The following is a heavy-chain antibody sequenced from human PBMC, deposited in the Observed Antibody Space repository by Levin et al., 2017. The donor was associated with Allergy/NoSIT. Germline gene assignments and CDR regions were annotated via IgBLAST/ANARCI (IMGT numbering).Heavy chain of an antibody. V-gene: IGHV4-59*01. Sequence: PSETLSLTCTVSGGSISSYYWSWIRQPPGKGLEWIGYIYYSGSTNYNPSLKSRVTISVDTSKNQFSLKLSSVTAADTAVYYCARFGVDNWFDPWGQGTLVTVSS. CDR3: ARFGVDNWFDP. CDR1: GGSISSYY. J-gene: IGHJ5*02. D-gene: IGHD3-3*01. CDR2: IYYSGST.